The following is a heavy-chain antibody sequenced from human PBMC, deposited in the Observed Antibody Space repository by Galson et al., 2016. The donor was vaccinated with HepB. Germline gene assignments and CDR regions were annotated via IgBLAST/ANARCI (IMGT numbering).Heavy chain of an antibody. CDR2: IDWDEDK. CDR3: ARSSPYSYGSGSPFDP. V-gene: IGHV2-70*01. Sequence: PALVKPTQTLTLTCTFSGFSLSTSGMCVSWIRQPPGKALEWLAFIDWDEDKYYSTSLKTRLTITKDTSNNQVVLTMTTMDPADTATYYCARSSPYSYGSGSPFDPWGQGTLVTVSS. J-gene: IGHJ5*02. CDR1: GFSLSTSGMC. D-gene: IGHD3-10*01.